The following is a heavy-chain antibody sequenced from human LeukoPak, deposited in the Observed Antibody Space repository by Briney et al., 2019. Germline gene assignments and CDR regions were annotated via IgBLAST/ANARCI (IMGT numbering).Heavy chain of an antibody. CDR1: GYTFTSYG. V-gene: IGHV1-18*01. CDR3: AREIYGRFDY. CDR2: INPYNGNT. J-gene: IGHJ4*02. D-gene: IGHD4-17*01. Sequence: GASVKVSCKASGYTFTSYGISWVRLAPGQGPECMGWINPYNGNTNYALKVQGRVTMTTDTSTSTAYLELRSLRSDDTAIYYCAREIYGRFDYWGQGTLVTVSS.